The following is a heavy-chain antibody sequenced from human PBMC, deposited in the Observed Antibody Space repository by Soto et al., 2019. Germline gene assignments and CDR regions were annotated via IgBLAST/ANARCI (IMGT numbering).Heavy chain of an antibody. V-gene: IGHV4-59*01. CDR2: IYYSGST. D-gene: IGHD6-13*01. CDR3: ARDDAQYSSSWYRNYGMDV. Sequence: KPSETLSLTCTVSGGSISSYYWSWIRQPPGKGLEWIGYIYYSGSTNYNPSLKSRVTISVDTSKNQFSLKLSSVTAADTAVYYCARDDAQYSSSWYRNYGMDVWGQGTTVTVSS. J-gene: IGHJ6*02. CDR1: GGSISSYY.